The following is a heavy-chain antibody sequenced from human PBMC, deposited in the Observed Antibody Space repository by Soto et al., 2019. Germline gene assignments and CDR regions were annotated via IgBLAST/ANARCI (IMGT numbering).Heavy chain of an antibody. CDR1: GFTFSSYG. CDR2: ISYDGSNK. CDR3: AKDQGYVLDY. V-gene: IGHV3-30*18. J-gene: IGHJ4*02. D-gene: IGHD1-1*01. Sequence: GGSLRLSCAASGFTFSSYGMHWVRQAPGKGLEWVAVISYDGSNKYYADSVKGRFAISRDNSKNTLYLQMNSLRAEDTAVYYCAKDQGYVLDYWGQGTLVTVSS.